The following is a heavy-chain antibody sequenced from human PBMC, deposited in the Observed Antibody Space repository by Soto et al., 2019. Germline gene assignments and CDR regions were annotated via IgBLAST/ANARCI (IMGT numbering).Heavy chain of an antibody. D-gene: IGHD3-22*01. V-gene: IGHV1-69*13. J-gene: IGHJ4*01. CDR3: ARDGGPYYYDSSGYYQRFDY. Sequence: SVKVSCKASGGTFSSYAISWVRQAPGQGLGWMGGIIPIFGTANYAQKFQGRVTITADESTSTAYMELSSLRSEDTAVYYCARDGGPYYYDSSGYYQRFDYWGQGTLVTVSS. CDR2: IIPIFGTA. CDR1: GGTFSSYA.